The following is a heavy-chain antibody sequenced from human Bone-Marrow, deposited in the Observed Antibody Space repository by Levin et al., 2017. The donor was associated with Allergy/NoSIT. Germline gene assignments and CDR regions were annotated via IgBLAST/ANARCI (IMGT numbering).Heavy chain of an antibody. Sequence: GESLKISCKTSGYIFIGYYLHWVRQAPGQGLEWMGWINPNNGATNYAQKFQGRVTMTRDTSINTAHMELNSLRYDDTAVYYCARITPGWLRSLDFWGQGALVTVSS. V-gene: IGHV1-2*02. CDR1: GYIFIGYY. CDR3: ARITPGWLRSLDF. J-gene: IGHJ4*02. D-gene: IGHD6-19*01. CDR2: INPNNGAT.